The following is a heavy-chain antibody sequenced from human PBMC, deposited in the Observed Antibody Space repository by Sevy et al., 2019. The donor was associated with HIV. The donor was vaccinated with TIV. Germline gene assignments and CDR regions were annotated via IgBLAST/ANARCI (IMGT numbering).Heavy chain of an antibody. CDR3: ARDKYCTNGVCYSTEYYDGMDV. Sequence: SETLSLTCTVSGGSISSYYWSWIRQPAGKGLEWIGRIYTSGSTNYNPSLKSRVTMSVDTSKNQFSLKLSSVTAADTAVYYCARDKYCTNGVCYSTEYYDGMDVWGQGTTVTVSS. CDR1: GGSISSYY. V-gene: IGHV4-4*07. D-gene: IGHD2-8*01. J-gene: IGHJ6*02. CDR2: IYTSGST.